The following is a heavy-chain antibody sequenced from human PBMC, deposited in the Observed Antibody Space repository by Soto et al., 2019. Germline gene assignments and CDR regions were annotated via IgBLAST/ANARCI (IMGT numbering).Heavy chain of an antibody. V-gene: IGHV3-23*01. Sequence: EVQLLESGGGLVQPGGSLRLSCAASGFTFSNYVMSWVRQAPGKGLECVSSISSGGGSTYLADSVTGRFTISRDNSKNTVYLQMKSLRAADTAVYYCAKQITVTGTRGAFDIWGQETMVTVSS. CDR2: ISSGGGST. J-gene: IGHJ3*02. CDR3: AKQITVTGTRGAFDI. CDR1: GFTFSNYV. D-gene: IGHD6-19*01.